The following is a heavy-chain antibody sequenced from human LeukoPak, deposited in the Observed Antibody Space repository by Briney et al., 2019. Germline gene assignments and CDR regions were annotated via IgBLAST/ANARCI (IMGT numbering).Heavy chain of an antibody. CDR2: TYYRSKWYN. CDR3: ARAPPVVGANWFDA. J-gene: IGHJ5*02. CDR1: GDSVSSDSAA. D-gene: IGHD6-19*01. Sequence: PSQTLSLTCAISGDSVSSDSAAWNWIRQSPSRGLEWLGRTYYRSKWYNDYAVSVKGRLTITPDTSQNQFSLQLNSMTPEDTAVYYCARAPPVVGANWFDAWGQGTLVTVSS. V-gene: IGHV6-1*01.